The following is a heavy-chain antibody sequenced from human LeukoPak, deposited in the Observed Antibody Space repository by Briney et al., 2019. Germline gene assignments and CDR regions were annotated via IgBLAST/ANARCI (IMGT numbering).Heavy chain of an antibody. Sequence: SVKVSCKASGGTFSSYAISWVRQAPGQGLEWMGRIIPILGIVNYAQKFQGRVTITADKSTSTAYMELSSLRSEDTAVYYCARDPHSGTVTTPGVRWFDPWGQGTLVTVSS. V-gene: IGHV1-69*04. CDR3: ARDPHSGTVTTPGVRWFDP. J-gene: IGHJ5*02. D-gene: IGHD4-17*01. CDR1: GGTFSSYA. CDR2: IIPILGIV.